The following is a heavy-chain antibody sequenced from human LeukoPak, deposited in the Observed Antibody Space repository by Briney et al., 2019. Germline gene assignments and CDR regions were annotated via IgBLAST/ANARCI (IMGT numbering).Heavy chain of an antibody. D-gene: IGHD1-26*01. V-gene: IGHV1-2*02. Sequence: ASVKVSCKASGYSFTAYYIHWVRQAPGQGLEWMGYIDPNSGGTNYAQKSQGKVTMTRDTSISTAYMVLTNLRSDDTAVYYCARGHVGGSYRVDYWGQGTLVTVSS. CDR3: ARGHVGGSYRVDY. CDR2: IDPNSGGT. J-gene: IGHJ4*02. CDR1: GYSFTAYY.